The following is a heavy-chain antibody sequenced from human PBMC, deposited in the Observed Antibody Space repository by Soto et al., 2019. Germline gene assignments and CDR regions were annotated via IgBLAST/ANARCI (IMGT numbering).Heavy chain of an antibody. D-gene: IGHD3-16*01. CDR1: GYTFTSYD. CDR2: MNPNSGNT. J-gene: IGHJ6*03. CDR3: ARGSLYDYMDV. Sequence: ASVKVTCKDSGYTFTSYDINWVRQATGQGLEWMGWMNPNSGNTGYAQKFQGRVTMTRNTSISTAYMELSSLRSEDTAVYYCARGSLYDYMDVWGKGTTVTVSS. V-gene: IGHV1-8*01.